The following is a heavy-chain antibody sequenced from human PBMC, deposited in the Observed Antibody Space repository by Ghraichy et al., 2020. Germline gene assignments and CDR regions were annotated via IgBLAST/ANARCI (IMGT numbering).Heavy chain of an antibody. D-gene: IGHD4/OR15-4a*01. Sequence: GESLNISCAASGFAFRDYALHWVRQAPGKGLDWVSVISGSGGDTFYADSVKGRFTISRDNSKNMLYLQMNSLRSDDTAVYYCAKDGLKHYYYNALDVWGQGATVTVSS. CDR1: GFAFRDYA. CDR2: ISGSGGDT. J-gene: IGHJ6*02. CDR3: AKDGLKHYYYNALDV. V-gene: IGHV3-23*01.